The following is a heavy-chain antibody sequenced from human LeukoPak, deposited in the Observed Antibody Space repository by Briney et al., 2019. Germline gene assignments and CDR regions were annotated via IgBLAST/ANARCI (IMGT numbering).Heavy chain of an antibody. V-gene: IGHV3-21*01. CDR2: ISSSSSYI. D-gene: IGHD3-3*01. CDR3: ASFYDFWSGALLDY. Sequence: PGGSLRLSCAASGFTLSSYSMNWIRQAPGKGLEWVSSISSSSSYIYYADSVKGRFTISRDNAKNSLYLQMNSLRAEDTAVYYCASFYDFWSGALLDYWGQGTLVTVSS. CDR1: GFTLSSYS. J-gene: IGHJ4*02.